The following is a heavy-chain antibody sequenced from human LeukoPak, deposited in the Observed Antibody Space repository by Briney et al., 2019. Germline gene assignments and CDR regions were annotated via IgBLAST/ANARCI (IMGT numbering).Heavy chain of an antibody. D-gene: IGHD3-3*01. J-gene: IGHJ6*03. CDR3: AKRRIRLRFLESASGSMDV. V-gene: IGHV3-23*01. CDR2: ISGSGGST. Sequence: PGGSLRLSCAASGFTFSIYAMSWVRQAPGKGLEWVSGISGSGGSTYYADSVKGRFTISRDNSKNTLYLQMNSLRAEDTAVYYCAKRRIRLRFLESASGSMDVWGKGTTVTVSS. CDR1: GFTFSIYA.